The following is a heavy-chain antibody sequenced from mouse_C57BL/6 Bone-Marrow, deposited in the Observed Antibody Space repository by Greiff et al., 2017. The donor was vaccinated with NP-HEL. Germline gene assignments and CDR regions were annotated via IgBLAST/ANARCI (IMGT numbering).Heavy chain of an antibody. CDR3: ARNYYGSPFAY. D-gene: IGHD1-1*01. CDR1: GFTFSDYG. J-gene: IGHJ3*01. V-gene: IGHV5-17*01. CDR2: ISSGSSTI. Sequence: EVQVVESGGGLVKPGGSLKLSCAASGFTFSDYGMHWVRQAPEKGLEWVAYISSGSSTIYYADTVKGRFIISRDHAKNTMFLQMTSLRSEDTAMYDCARNYYGSPFAYCGQGTLVTVSA.